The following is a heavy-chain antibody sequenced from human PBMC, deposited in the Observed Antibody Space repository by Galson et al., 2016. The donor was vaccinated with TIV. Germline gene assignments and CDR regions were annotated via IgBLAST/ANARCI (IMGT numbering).Heavy chain of an antibody. CDR3: ARHKAGIAASGGYYYYMDV. V-gene: IGHV4-38-2*01. CDR2: IYHSGYT. D-gene: IGHD6-25*01. CDR1: AFSISENYF. J-gene: IGHJ6*03. Sequence: ETLSLTCAVSAFSISENYFWGWIRQAPGKGLEWIGAIYHSGYTYYNPSLKSRVTISIHKPSNQFSLKMTSVTAADTAVYFCARHKAGIAASGGYYYYMDVWGEGTTVTVAS.